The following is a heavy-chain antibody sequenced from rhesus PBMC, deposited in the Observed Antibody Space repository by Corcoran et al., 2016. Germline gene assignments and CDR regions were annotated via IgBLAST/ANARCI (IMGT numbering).Heavy chain of an antibody. CDR1: GYTLTEYY. CDR3: ATSGGSLDV. J-gene: IGHJ5-2*02. V-gene: IGHV1-111*02. CDR2: VDPEDGEA. Sequence: EVQLVQSGAEVKKPGASGKISSTASGYTLTEYYLHWVRTAPGKGLEWMGRVDPEDGEAIHAQKFQDRVTITADTSTDTAYMELSSLRSEDTAVYYCATSGGSLDVWGRGVLVTVSS.